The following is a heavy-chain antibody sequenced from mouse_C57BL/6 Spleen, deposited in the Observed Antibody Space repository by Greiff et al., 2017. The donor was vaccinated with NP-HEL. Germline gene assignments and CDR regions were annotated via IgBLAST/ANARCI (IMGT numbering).Heavy chain of an antibody. V-gene: IGHV5-17*01. CDR3: ARGYEDYAMDY. D-gene: IGHD2-2*01. Sequence: DVQLVESGGGLVKPGGSLKLSCAASGFTFSDYGMHWVRQAPEKGLEWVAYISSGSSTIYYADTVKGRFTISRDNAKNTLFLQMTSLRSEDTAMYYCARGYEDYAMDYWGQGTSVTVSS. CDR1: GFTFSDYG. CDR2: ISSGSSTI. J-gene: IGHJ4*01.